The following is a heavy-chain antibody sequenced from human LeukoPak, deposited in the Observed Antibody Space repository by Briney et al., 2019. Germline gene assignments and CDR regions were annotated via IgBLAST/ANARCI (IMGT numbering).Heavy chain of an antibody. V-gene: IGHV3-23*01. Sequence: GGSLRLSCAASGFTFSSYSLSWVRQAPGKGLEWVSAISGSGGSTYYADSVKGRFTISRDNSKNTLYLQKNSLRADDTAIYYCAKSMTLQWRGFFDLWGRGTHVTVSS. CDR1: GFTFSSYS. D-gene: IGHD6-19*01. J-gene: IGHJ2*01. CDR3: AKSMTLQWRGFFDL. CDR2: ISGSGGST.